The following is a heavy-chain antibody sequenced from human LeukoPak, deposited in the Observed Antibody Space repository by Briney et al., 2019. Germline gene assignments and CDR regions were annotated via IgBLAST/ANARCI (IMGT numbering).Heavy chain of an antibody. J-gene: IGHJ4*02. Sequence: SETLSLACTVSGGSISSSYWSWIRQPPGKGLECIGYIYYSGSTNYNPSLESRVTISVDTSKNQFSLKLSSVTAADTAVYYCARALRGGAVAAYLDYWGQGTLVTVSS. CDR3: ARALRGGAVAAYLDY. CDR1: GGSISSSY. D-gene: IGHD6-19*01. V-gene: IGHV4-59*01. CDR2: IYYSGST.